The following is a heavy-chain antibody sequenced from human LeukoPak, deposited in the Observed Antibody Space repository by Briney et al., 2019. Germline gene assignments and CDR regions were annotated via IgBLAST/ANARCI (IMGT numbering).Heavy chain of an antibody. CDR3: ARDSWQWLD. Sequence: NPSETLSLTCAVYGGSFSGYYWSWIRQPPGKGLEWIGEINPGGNTNYNPSLKSRITISEDTSKNQFSLKLSSVTAADTAVYYCARDSWQWLDWGQGTLVTVSS. CDR1: GGSFSGYY. D-gene: IGHD6-19*01. J-gene: IGHJ4*02. CDR2: INPGGNT. V-gene: IGHV4-34*01.